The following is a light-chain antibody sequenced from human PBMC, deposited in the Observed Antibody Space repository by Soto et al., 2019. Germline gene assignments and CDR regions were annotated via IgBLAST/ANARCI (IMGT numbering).Light chain of an antibody. CDR3: SSYTSASTPLV. V-gene: IGLV2-14*01. CDR1: GSDVGGYNY. Sequence: QSVLTQPASVSGSPGQSITISCTGTGSDVGGYNYVSWYQQHPGKAPKVMIYDVSNRPSGVSNRFPGSKSGNTASLTISGLQAEDEADYYCSSYTSASTPLVFGGGTKVTVL. CDR2: DVS. J-gene: IGLJ2*01.